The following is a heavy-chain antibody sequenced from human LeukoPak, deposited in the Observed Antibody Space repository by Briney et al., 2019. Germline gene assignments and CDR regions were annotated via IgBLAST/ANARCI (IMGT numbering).Heavy chain of an antibody. D-gene: IGHD1-7*01. CDR1: GFTFSSSA. CDR2: ISNNGGYT. Sequence: QPGGSLRLSCAASGFTFSSSAMSWVRQAPGKGLEWVSAISNNGGYTYYADSVQGRFTISRDNSKSTLCLQMNSLRAEDTAVYYCARFTGWNYNFDSWGQGTLVTAPS. V-gene: IGHV3-23*01. CDR3: ARFTGWNYNFDS. J-gene: IGHJ4*02.